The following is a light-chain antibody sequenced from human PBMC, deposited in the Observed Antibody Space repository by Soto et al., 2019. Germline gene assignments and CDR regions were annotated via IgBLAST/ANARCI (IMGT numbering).Light chain of an antibody. CDR2: DNN. Sequence: QSVLTQPPSVSAAPGQKVTISCSGSSSNIGNNFVSWYQQLPGTAPRLLIYDNNNRPSGIPDRFSGSQSGTSATLAITGLQTGDEADYFCGTWDSSLSVVIFGGGTMLTVL. CDR1: SSNIGNNF. J-gene: IGLJ2*01. V-gene: IGLV1-51*01. CDR3: GTWDSSLSVVI.